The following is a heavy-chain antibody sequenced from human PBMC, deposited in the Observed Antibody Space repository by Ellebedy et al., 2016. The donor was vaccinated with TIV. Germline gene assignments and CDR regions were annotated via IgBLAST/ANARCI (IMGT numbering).Heavy chain of an antibody. V-gene: IGHV7-4-1*02. CDR2: INMNTGNP. CDR1: GYTFTDYP. D-gene: IGHD1-1*01. J-gene: IGHJ6*03. CDR3: ARDSRYNWNDWDFYHMDV. Sequence: ASVKVSCKASGYTFTDYPINWVRQAPGQGLEWLGWINMNTGNPTYAQGFTGRFVFSLDTSVSTAYLQISSLKADDTAVYYCARDSRYNWNDWDFYHMDVWGKGTTVTVSS.